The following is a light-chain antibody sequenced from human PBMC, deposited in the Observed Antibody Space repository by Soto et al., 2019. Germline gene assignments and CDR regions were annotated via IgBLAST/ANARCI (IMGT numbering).Light chain of an antibody. Sequence: QAVVTQPPSVSGAPGQTVTISCTGSSSNIGAGYDVHWYQQFPRTAPKLLIYDNSIRPSGVPDRFSASKSGTSASLAVTGLQAEDEADYYCQSYDTSLSGSAVFGGGTKLTVL. CDR3: QSYDTSLSGSAV. J-gene: IGLJ3*02. V-gene: IGLV1-40*01. CDR1: SSNIGAGYD. CDR2: DNS.